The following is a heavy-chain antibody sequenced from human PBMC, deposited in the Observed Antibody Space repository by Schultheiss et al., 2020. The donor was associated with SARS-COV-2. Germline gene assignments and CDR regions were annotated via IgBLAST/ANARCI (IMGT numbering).Heavy chain of an antibody. V-gene: IGHV3-23*01. CDR2: IGGSGGST. J-gene: IGHJ6*02. CDR3: LRAAVAGSYYYGMQV. CDR1: GFTFSSYA. D-gene: IGHD6-19*01. Sequence: GGSLRLSCAASGFTFSSYAMSWVRQAPGKGLEWVSAIGGSGGSTYYADFVKGRFTISRDNSKNTLYLQMNSLRGEDTAVYYCLRAAVAGSYYYGMQVWGQGTTVTVSS.